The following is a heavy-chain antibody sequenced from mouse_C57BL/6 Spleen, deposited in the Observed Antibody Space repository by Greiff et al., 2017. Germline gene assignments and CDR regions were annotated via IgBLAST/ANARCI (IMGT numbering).Heavy chain of an antibody. J-gene: IGHJ4*01. D-gene: IGHD1-1*01. CDR1: GYTFTDYY. Sequence: VKLMESGAELVRPGASVKLSCKASGYTFTDYYINWVKQRPGQGLEWIARIYPGSGNTYYNEKFKGKATLTAEKSSSTAYMQLSSLTSEDSAVYFCARAYYYGSSYDAMDYWGQGTSVTVSS. CDR2: IYPGSGNT. CDR3: ARAYYYGSSYDAMDY. V-gene: IGHV1-76*01.